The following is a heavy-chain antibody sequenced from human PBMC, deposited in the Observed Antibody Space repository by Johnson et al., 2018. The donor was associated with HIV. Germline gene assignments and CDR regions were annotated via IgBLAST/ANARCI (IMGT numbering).Heavy chain of an antibody. CDR1: GFTFSSYW. J-gene: IGHJ3*02. Sequence: EVQLVESGGGLVQPGGSLRLSCAASGFTFSSYWMSWVRQAPGKGLEWVANIKQDGSEKYYVDSVKGRFTISRDNAKNSLYLQMNSLRAEDTAVYYCARQQLSRNVAFYIWGQGTMVTVSS. CDR3: ARQQLSRNVAFYI. CDR2: IKQDGSEK. V-gene: IGHV3-7*05. D-gene: IGHD6-13*01.